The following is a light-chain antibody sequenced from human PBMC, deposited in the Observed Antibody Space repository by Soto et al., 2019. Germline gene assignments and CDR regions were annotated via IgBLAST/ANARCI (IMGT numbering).Light chain of an antibody. CDR1: QSVSSNY. V-gene: IGKV3-20*01. J-gene: IGKJ4*01. CDR3: PQYGSSPLT. Sequence: EIVLTQSPGTLSLSPGERATLTCRASQSVSSNYLAWYQHRPGQAPRLLIYGASSRATGIPDRFSGSGSGTDFTLTISRLEPEDFAVYYCPQYGSSPLTFGGGTKVEIK. CDR2: GAS.